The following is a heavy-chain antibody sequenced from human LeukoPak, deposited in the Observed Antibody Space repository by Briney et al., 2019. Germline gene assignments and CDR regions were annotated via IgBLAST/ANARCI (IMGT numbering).Heavy chain of an antibody. J-gene: IGHJ5*02. CDR1: GYTFTSYD. CDR2: MNPNSGNT. V-gene: IGHV1-8*02. CDR3: ARERCSSTSCLSNWFDP. D-gene: IGHD2-2*01. Sequence: GASVKVSCKASGYTFTSYDINWVRQATGQGLEWMGWMNPNSGNTGYAQKFQGRVTMTRDTSISTAYMELSRLRSDDTAVYYCARERCSSTSCLSNWFDPWGQGTLVTVSS.